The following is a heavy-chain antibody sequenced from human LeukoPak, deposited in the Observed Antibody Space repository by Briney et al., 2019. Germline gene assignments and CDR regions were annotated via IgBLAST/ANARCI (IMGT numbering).Heavy chain of an antibody. Sequence: PGGSLRLSCAASGFTFASYSMTWVRQAPGKGLEWVSAIGVTSDSTYYADSVKGRFTISRDSSKSTLYLQMNSLGAEDAAIYYCAKDPRVADYGDYVWGQGTLVTVSS. CDR1: GFTFASYS. CDR2: IGVTSDST. V-gene: IGHV3-23*01. CDR3: AKDPRVADYGDYV. D-gene: IGHD4-17*01. J-gene: IGHJ4*02.